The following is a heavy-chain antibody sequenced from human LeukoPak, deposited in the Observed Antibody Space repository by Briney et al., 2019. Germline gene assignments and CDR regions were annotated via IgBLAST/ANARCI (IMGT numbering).Heavy chain of an antibody. CDR2: ISSSGSTI. CDR1: GFTFSSYE. V-gene: IGHV3-48*03. D-gene: IGHD6-19*01. J-gene: IGHJ5*02. Sequence: GGSLRLSCAASGFTFSSYEMNWVRQAPGKGLEWVSYISSSGSTIYYADSVKGRFTISRDNAKNSLYLQMNSLRAEDTAVYYCARDGSDSSGWTQGWFDPWGQGTLVTVSS. CDR3: ARDGSDSSGWTQGWFDP.